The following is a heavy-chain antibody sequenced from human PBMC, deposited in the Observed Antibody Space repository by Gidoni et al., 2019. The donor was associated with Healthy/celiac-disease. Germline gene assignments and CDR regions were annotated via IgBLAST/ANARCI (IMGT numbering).Heavy chain of an antibody. J-gene: IGHJ6*02. V-gene: IGHV3-33*08. CDR2: IWYDGSNK. CDR3: ARVDGVYEIYYYGMDV. CDR1: VFTFSSYG. Sequence: QVQLVDSGGGVVQPGRSLILSCAASVFTFSSYGMHWVRQAPGKGLEWVAVIWYDGSNKYYADSVKGRFTISRDNSKNTLYLQMNSLRAEDTAVYYCARVDGVYEIYYYGMDVWGQGTTVTVSS. D-gene: IGHD2-8*01.